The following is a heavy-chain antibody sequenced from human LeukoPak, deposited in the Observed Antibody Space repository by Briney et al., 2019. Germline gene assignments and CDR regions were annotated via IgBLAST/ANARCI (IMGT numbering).Heavy chain of an antibody. J-gene: IGHJ3*02. Sequence: GAPVKVSCKASGYTFTSYGISWVRQAPGQGLEWMGWISAYNGHTNYAQKFQGRVTMTTDTSTSTAYMELRSLRSDDTAVYYCARGGRWELPRPYAFDIWGQGTMVTVSS. CDR3: ARGGRWELPRPYAFDI. CDR2: ISAYNGHT. D-gene: IGHD1-26*01. V-gene: IGHV1-18*01. CDR1: GYTFTSYG.